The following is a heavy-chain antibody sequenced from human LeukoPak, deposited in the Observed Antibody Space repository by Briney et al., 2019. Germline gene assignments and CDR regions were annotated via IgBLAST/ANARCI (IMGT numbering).Heavy chain of an antibody. Sequence: TGGSLRLSCAASGLTFSSYEMNWVGPAPGKELEWVPYISSSGSTIYYADSVKGRFTISRNNAKNSLYLQMNSVNAAATAGAYCARDRFGVNWFVPWGEGALVSVSS. J-gene: IGHJ5*02. CDR2: ISSSGSTI. V-gene: IGHV3-48*03. D-gene: IGHD3-10*01. CDR3: ARDRFGVNWFVP. CDR1: GLTFSSYE.